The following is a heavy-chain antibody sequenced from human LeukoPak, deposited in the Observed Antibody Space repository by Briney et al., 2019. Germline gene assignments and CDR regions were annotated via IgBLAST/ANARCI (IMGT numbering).Heavy chain of an antibody. CDR1: GGTFSSYA. CDR2: IIPIFGTA. CDR3: ARSALPLTAASKFDY. V-gene: IGHV1-69*05. J-gene: IGHJ4*02. Sequence: VASVKVSCKASGGTFSSYAISWVRQAPGQGLEWMGGIIPIFGTANYAQKFQGRVTITTDESTSTAYMELSSLRSEDTAVYYCARSALPLTAASKFDYWGQGTLVIVSS. D-gene: IGHD2-2*01.